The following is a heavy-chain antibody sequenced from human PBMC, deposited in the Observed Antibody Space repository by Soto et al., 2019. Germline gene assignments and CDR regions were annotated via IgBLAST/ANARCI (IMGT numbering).Heavy chain of an antibody. CDR3: AGQTRGPIPHFGRLSPVAS. Sequence: SETLSLTCTVSGDSIRSSDFNGGWIRQPPGKGLEWIGTIYRNGETFYNPPLHSRVTMSVDTSRNQFSLHLTSVTAADTAVYFCAGQTRGPIPHFGRLSPVASWGQGTLVTVSS. CDR1: GDSIRSSDFN. J-gene: IGHJ5*02. CDR2: IYRNGET. V-gene: IGHV4-39*01. D-gene: IGHD3-3*02.